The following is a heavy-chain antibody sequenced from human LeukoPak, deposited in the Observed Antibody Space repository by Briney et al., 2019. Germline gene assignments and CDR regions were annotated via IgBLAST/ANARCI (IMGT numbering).Heavy chain of an antibody. CDR1: GYTFTGYF. CDR3: ARDPRLGLRNNWFDP. Sequence: ASVKVSCKASGYTFTGYFMHWVRQAPGQGLEWMGWINPNSGGTNYAQKFQGRVTMTRDTSISTAYMELSRLRSDDTAVYYCARDPRLGLRNNWFDPWGQGTLVTVSS. V-gene: IGHV1-2*02. J-gene: IGHJ5*02. CDR2: INPNSGGT. D-gene: IGHD5-12*01.